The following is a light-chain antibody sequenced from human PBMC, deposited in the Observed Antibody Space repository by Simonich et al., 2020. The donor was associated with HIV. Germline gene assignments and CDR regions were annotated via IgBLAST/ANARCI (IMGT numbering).Light chain of an antibody. CDR3: QQYRNSLWT. V-gene: IGKV3D-20*01. J-gene: IGKJ1*01. Sequence: EIVLTQSPATLSLSPGESATLSCRASQRISSSYLALYQQKPGLAPRLLIYDASSRATGIPDRFSGSGSGTYYTVTISKLEPEDFAVYYCQQYRNSLWTFGQGTKVEIK. CDR2: DAS. CDR1: QRISSSY.